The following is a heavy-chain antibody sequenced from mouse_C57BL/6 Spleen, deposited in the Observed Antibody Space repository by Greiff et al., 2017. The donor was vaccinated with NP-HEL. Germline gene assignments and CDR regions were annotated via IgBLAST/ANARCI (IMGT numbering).Heavy chain of an antibody. D-gene: IGHD2-3*01. Sequence: QVQLQQPGAELVRPGTSVKLSCKASGYTFTSYWMHWVKQRPGQGLEWIGVIDPSDSYTNYNQKFKGKATLTVDTSSSTAYMQLSSLTSEDSAVYYCARKIYDFNYFDYWGQGTTLTVSS. CDR2: IDPSDSYT. V-gene: IGHV1-59*01. CDR3: ARKIYDFNYFDY. CDR1: GYTFTSYW. J-gene: IGHJ2*01.